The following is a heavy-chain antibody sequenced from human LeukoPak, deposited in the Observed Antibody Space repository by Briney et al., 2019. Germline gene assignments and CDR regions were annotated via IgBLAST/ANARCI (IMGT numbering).Heavy chain of an antibody. V-gene: IGHV4-59*01. CDR3: ARYGLGIRGFDP. CDR1: AGTIRSYS. Sequence: SETLSLTCTVSAGTIRSYSWSWIRQPPGKGLEWIGYIYYSGSTNHNPSLQSRVTISVDTSKNQFSLKLSSVTAADTALYYCARYGLGIRGFDPWGQGTLVTVSS. CDR2: IYYSGST. J-gene: IGHJ5*02. D-gene: IGHD7-27*01.